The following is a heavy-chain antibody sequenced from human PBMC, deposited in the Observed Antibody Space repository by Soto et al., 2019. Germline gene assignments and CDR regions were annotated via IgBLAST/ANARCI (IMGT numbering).Heavy chain of an antibody. V-gene: IGHV4-59*01. CDR2: IYYSGST. Sequence: AETLSLTCTVSGGSISSYYWHWIRQPPGKGLEWIGYIYYSGSTNYNPSLKSRVTISVDTSKNQFSLKLSSVTAADTFVYYCARVYGDCFDYWGQGTLVTVSS. CDR3: ARVYGDCFDY. CDR1: GGSISSYY. D-gene: IGHD4-17*01. J-gene: IGHJ4*02.